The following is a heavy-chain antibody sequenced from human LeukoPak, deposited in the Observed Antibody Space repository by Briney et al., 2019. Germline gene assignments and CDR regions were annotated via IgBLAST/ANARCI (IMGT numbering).Heavy chain of an antibody. CDR3: VKDDYGAGY. J-gene: IGHJ4*02. CDR2: ISYDGGST. D-gene: IGHD4-17*01. Sequence: GGSLRLSCSASGFTFSNYAMHCVRQAPGKGLEYLSGISYDGGSTYYADSVKGRFTISRDNSKNTLYLQMSSLRVEDTAVYYCVKDDYGAGYRGQGTLVSVSS. V-gene: IGHV3-64D*09. CDR1: GFTFSNYA.